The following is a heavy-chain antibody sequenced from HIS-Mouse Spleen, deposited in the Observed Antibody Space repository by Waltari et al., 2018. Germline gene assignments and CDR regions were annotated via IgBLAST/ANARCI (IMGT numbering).Heavy chain of an antibody. CDR3: ARRYSGYDLGY. CDR2: ISYDGSKK. CDR1: GFTFSSYA. Sequence: QVQLVESGGGVVQPGRSLRLSCAASGFTFSSYAMHWVRQAPGKGLEWVAVISYDGSKKYYADSVKGRFTISRDNSKNTLYLQMNSLRAEDTAVYYCARRYSGYDLGYWGQGTLVTVSS. V-gene: IGHV3-30*04. J-gene: IGHJ4*02. D-gene: IGHD5-12*01.